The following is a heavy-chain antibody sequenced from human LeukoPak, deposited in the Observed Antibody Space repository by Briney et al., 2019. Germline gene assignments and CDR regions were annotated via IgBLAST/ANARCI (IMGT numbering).Heavy chain of an antibody. Sequence: ASVKVSCKASGYTFTSYGISWVRQAPGQGLEWMGWISAYNGNTNYAQKLQGRVTMTTDTSTSTAYMELRSLRPDDTAVYYCAREKGYYDSSGYYFAGDWFDPWGQGTLVTVSS. V-gene: IGHV1-18*01. CDR2: ISAYNGNT. J-gene: IGHJ5*02. CDR1: GYTFTSYG. CDR3: AREKGYYDSSGYYFAGDWFDP. D-gene: IGHD3-22*01.